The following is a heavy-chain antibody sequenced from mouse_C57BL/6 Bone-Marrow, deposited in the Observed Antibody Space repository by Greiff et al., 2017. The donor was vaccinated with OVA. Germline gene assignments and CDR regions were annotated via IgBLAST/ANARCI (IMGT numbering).Heavy chain of an antibody. CDR2: IDPSDSDT. Sequence: QVQLQQPGAELVMPGASVKLSCKASGYTFTSYWMHWVKQRPGQGLEWIGEIDPSDSDTNYNQKFKGKSTLTVDKSSSTAYMQLSSLTSEDSAVYYCAREGWLLRFDYWGQGTTLTVSS. J-gene: IGHJ2*01. V-gene: IGHV1-69*01. D-gene: IGHD2-3*01. CDR1: GYTFTSYW. CDR3: AREGWLLRFDY.